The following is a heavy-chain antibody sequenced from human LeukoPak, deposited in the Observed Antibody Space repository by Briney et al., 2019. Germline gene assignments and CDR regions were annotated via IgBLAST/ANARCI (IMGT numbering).Heavy chain of an antibody. D-gene: IGHD6-19*01. CDR3: AREVAVAGTDAFDI. V-gene: IGHV4-59*01. CDR1: GGSISSYY. J-gene: IGHJ3*02. Sequence: SETLSLTCTVSGGSISSYYWSWIRQPPGKGLEWIGYIHYSGSTNYNPSLKSRVTISVDTSKNQFSLKLSSVTAADTAVYYCAREVAVAGTDAFDIWGQGTMVTVSS. CDR2: IHYSGST.